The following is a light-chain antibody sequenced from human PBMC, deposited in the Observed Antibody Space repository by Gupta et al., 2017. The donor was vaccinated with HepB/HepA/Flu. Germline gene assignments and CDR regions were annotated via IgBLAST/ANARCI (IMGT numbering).Light chain of an antibody. Sequence: EIVLTQSPGTLSLSPGERATLSCRASQSVSSSYLAWYQQKPGQAPRLLIYGASSMATGIPDRFSGSGSGTDFTLTISRLEPEDFAMYYCQQYGSSPLLTFGGGTKVEIK. CDR2: GAS. CDR1: QSVSSSY. CDR3: QQYGSSPLLT. J-gene: IGKJ4*01. V-gene: IGKV3-20*01.